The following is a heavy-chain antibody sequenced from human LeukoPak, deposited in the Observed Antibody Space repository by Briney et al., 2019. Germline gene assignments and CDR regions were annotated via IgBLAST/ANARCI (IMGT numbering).Heavy chain of an antibody. V-gene: IGHV3-21*01. Sequence: GVSLRLSCAASGFTFSIHSMNWAPQAPGKGLEWVSSISSSSSYIYYADSVKGRFTISRDNAKNSLYLQMNSLRAEDTAVYYCARNYGDYAFDYWGQGTLVTVSS. D-gene: IGHD4-17*01. CDR3: ARNYGDYAFDY. J-gene: IGHJ4*02. CDR1: GFTFSIHS. CDR2: ISSSSSYI.